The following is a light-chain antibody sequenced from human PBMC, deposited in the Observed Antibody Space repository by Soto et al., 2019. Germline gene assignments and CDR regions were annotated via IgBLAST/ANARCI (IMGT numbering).Light chain of an antibody. CDR3: QQYGSSST. CDR1: QSVSSN. V-gene: IGKV3-15*01. CDR2: GAS. J-gene: IGKJ5*01. Sequence: EIVMTQSPATLSVSPGERATLSFRASQSVSSNLAWYQQKPGQAPRLLIYGASTRATAIPARFSGSGSGTDFTLTISRLEPDDFAVYYCQQYGSSSTFGQGTRLEIK.